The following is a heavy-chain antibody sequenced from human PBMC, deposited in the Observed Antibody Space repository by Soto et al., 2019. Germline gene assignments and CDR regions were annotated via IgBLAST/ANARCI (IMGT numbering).Heavy chain of an antibody. CDR3: SCFLRGYCGTECKLLAV. J-gene: IGHJ6*02. Sequence: QETLSLTCTVSGGTISTSAKCRWGRQLPRKGLEWIGEIYHSGSTNYNPSLKRRVTISVDTSKNQFSLKLNSVTAADTAVYYCSCFLRGYCGTECKLLAVWGLVTTVSVS. CDR1: GGTISTSAK. D-gene: IGHD2-21*01. CDR2: IYHSGST. V-gene: IGHV4-4*03.